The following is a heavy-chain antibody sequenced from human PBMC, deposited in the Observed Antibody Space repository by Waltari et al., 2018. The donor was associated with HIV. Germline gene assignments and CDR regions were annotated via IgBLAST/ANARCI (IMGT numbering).Heavy chain of an antibody. Sequence: QVQLQQWGAGLLEPSETLFLTCAVYGGSFSGYYWSWSRHPPGKGLEWIGEINHGGSSNYNPSLKSRVTISIDTSKNQFSLRLSSVTAADTAVYYCARGVPYCSGGSCSQGVWFDPWGQGTLVTVSS. CDR2: INHGGSS. CDR1: GGSFSGYY. V-gene: IGHV4-34*01. D-gene: IGHD2-15*01. CDR3: ARGVPYCSGGSCSQGVWFDP. J-gene: IGHJ5*02.